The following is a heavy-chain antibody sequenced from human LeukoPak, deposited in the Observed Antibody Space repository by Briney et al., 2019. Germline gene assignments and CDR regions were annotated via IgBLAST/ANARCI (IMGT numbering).Heavy chain of an antibody. CDR3: AKSPTRGVFDY. D-gene: IGHD3-10*01. CDR1: GFTFSSYG. J-gene: IGHJ4*02. Sequence: PGGSLRLSCAASGFTFSSYGMHWVRQAPGKGLEWVAVISYDGSNKYYADSVKGRFTISRDNSKNTLYLQMNSLRAEDTAVYYCAKSPTRGVFDYWGQGTLVTVSS. CDR2: ISYDGSNK. V-gene: IGHV3-30*18.